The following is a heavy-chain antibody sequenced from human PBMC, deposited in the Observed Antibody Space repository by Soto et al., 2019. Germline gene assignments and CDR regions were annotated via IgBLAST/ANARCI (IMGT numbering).Heavy chain of an antibody. CDR2: IVVGSGHT. CDR3: YTHCRSRRFCPRVS. CDR1: EFTFTTAT. D-gene: IGHD2-21*01. Sequence: GASVKVSCKASEFTFTTATVQWVRQARGQSLEWIGWIVVGSGHTNYAEKFQDRVTITRDVSTETAHMELTNLRSEDTAASYCYTHCRSRRFCPRVSWG. J-gene: IGHJ1*01. V-gene: IGHV1-58*01.